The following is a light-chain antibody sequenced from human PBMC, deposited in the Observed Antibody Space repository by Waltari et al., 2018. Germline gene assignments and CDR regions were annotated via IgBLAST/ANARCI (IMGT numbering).Light chain of an antibody. CDR2: KGR. CDR1: ALPNQY. J-gene: IGLJ2*01. Sequence: SYELTQPPSVSMSPGQTARIPCSGDALPNQYAYWYQQKAGQAPVGVIHKGRGRPSGIPEQFSGSSSGTTVTLTISEVQAEDEADYYCQSADTSGTYVVFGGGTKLTVL. V-gene: IGLV3-25*03. CDR3: QSADTSGTYVV.